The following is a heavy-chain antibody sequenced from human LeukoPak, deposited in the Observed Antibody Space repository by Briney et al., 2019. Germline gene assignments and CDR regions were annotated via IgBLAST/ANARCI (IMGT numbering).Heavy chain of an antibody. CDR3: AKNYYGSGSYYIYYYYYGMDV. Sequence: GGSLRLSCAASGFTFDDYAMHWVRQAPGKGLEWVSLISGDGGSTYYADSVKGRFTISRDNSKNSLYLQMNSLRTEDTALYYCAKNYYGSGSYYIYYYYYGMDVWGQGTTVTVSS. D-gene: IGHD3-10*01. V-gene: IGHV3-43*02. CDR1: GFTFDDYA. J-gene: IGHJ6*02. CDR2: ISGDGGST.